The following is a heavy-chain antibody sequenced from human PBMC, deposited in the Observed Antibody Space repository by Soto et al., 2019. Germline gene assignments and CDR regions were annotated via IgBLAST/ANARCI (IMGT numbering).Heavy chain of an antibody. CDR1: VYTFTSYD. D-gene: IGHD6-13*01. CDR3: ASSIRYSSSWYDRGFDP. J-gene: IGHJ5*02. Sequence: ASVKVSCKASVYTFTSYDINCVRQATGQGLEWMGWMNPNSGNTGYAQKFQGRVTMTRNTSISTAYMELSSLRSEDTAVYYCASSIRYSSSWYDRGFDPWGQGTLVTVSS. V-gene: IGHV1-8*01. CDR2: MNPNSGNT.